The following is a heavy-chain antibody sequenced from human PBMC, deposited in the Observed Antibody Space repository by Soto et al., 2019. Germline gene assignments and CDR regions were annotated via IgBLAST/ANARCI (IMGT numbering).Heavy chain of an antibody. CDR3: ARDPLAGSQRGYFDL. D-gene: IGHD6-19*01. CDR1: EFTFSSYA. CDR2: VSYDGSNK. J-gene: IGHJ2*01. V-gene: IGHV3-30-3*01. Sequence: QVQLVESGGGVVQPGRSLRLSWAASEFTFSSYAMHWVRQAPGKGLEWVAVVSYDGSNKYYADSVKGRFTISRDNSKNTLYLQMNSLRAEDTAVYFCARDPLAGSQRGYFDLWGRGTLVTVSS.